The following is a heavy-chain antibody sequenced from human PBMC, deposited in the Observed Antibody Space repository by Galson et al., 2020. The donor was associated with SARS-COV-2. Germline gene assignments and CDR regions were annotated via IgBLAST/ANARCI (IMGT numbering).Heavy chain of an antibody. D-gene: IGHD6-19*01. J-gene: IGHJ4*02. CDR1: GFSLSTSGMC. CDR2: IDWDEDK. V-gene: IGHV2-70*11. Sequence: PTLVKPTQTLTLTCTFSGFSLSTSGMCVNWIRQPPGKALEWLARIDWDEDKYYTTSLKTRLTISKDTSKNQVVLTMTNMDPVDTATYYCARIDSSGCRGNYWGQGTLVTVSS. CDR3: ARIDSSGCRGNY.